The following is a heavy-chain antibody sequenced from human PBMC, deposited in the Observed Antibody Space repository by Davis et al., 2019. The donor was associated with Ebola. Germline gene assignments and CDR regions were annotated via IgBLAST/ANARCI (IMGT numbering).Heavy chain of an antibody. CDR2: ISSSSSTI. J-gene: IGHJ6*02. Sequence: GGSLRLSCAASGFTFSSYSMNWVRQAPGKGLEWVSYISSSSSTIYYADSVKGRFTTSRDNAKNSLYLQMNSLRDEDTAVYYCARAGGIVVVPAAISYYYGMDVWGQGTTVTVSS. CDR3: ARAGGIVVVPAAISYYYGMDV. V-gene: IGHV3-48*02. D-gene: IGHD2-2*01. CDR1: GFTFSSYS.